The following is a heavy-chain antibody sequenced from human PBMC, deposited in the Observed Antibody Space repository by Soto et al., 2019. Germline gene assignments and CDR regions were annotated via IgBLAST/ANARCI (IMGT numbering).Heavy chain of an antibody. CDR2: IIPIFGTA. J-gene: IGHJ6*02. CDR1: GGTFSSYA. CDR3: ARVPLWFGALIYYGMDV. D-gene: IGHD3-10*01. V-gene: IGHV1-69*13. Sequence: SVKVSCKASGGTFSSYAISWVRQAPGQGLEWMGGIIPIFGTANYAQKFQGRVTITADESTSTAYMELSSLRSEDTAVYYCARVPLWFGALIYYGMDVWGQGTTVTVSS.